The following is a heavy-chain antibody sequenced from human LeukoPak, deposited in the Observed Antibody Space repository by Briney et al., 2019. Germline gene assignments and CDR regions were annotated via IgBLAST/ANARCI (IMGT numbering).Heavy chain of an antibody. CDR2: INSGGGTT. V-gene: IGHV3-74*01. D-gene: IGHD2-21*02. CDR3: VRDSVTAAYLYRMDV. CDR1: GFTFSTYW. J-gene: IGHJ6*02. Sequence: GGSLRLSCAASGFTFSTYWMPWVRQAPGKGLVWVSRINSGGGTTNYADSVKGRFNISRDNAKNTLYLQMNSLRAEDTAVYYCVRDSVTAAYLYRMDVWGQGTTVTVSS.